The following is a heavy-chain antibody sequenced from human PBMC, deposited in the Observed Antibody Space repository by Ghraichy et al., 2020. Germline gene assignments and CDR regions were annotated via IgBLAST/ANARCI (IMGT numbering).Heavy chain of an antibody. J-gene: IGHJ6*02. CDR3: ANTWEAVVGYSSSSGLGYYYGMDV. CDR2: ISYDGSNK. CDR1: GFTFSSYG. V-gene: IGHV3-30*18. D-gene: IGHD6-6*01. Sequence: GGSLRLSCAASGFTFSSYGMHWVRQAPGKGLEWVAVISYDGSNKYYADSVKGRFTISRDNSKNTLYLQMNSLRAEDTAVYYCANTWEAVVGYSSSSGLGYYYGMDVWGQGTTVTVSS.